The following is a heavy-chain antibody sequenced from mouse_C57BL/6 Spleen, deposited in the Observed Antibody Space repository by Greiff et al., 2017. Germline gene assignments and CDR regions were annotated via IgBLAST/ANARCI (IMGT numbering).Heavy chain of an antibody. Sequence: VQLQQSGPELVKPGASVKISCKASGYAFSSSWMNWVKQRPGKGLEWIGRIYPGDGDTNYNGKFKGKAILTADKSSSTAYMQLSSLTSEDSAVYFCASDWDGAMDYWGQGTSVTVSS. J-gene: IGHJ4*01. CDR3: ASDWDGAMDY. V-gene: IGHV1-82*01. CDR2: IYPGDGDT. D-gene: IGHD4-1*01. CDR1: GYAFSSSW.